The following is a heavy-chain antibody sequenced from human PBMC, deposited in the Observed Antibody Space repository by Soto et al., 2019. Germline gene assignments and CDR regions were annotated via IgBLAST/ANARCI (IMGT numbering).Heavy chain of an antibody. CDR1: GGSISSSSYY. J-gene: IGHJ6*02. CDR3: ARSTYDFWSGYQSYYYYYGMDV. D-gene: IGHD3-3*01. Sequence: SETLSLTCTVSGGSISSSSYYWGWIRQPPGKGLEWIGSIYYSGSTYYNPSLKSRVTISVDTSKNQFSLKLSSVTAADTAVYYCARSTYDFWSGYQSYYYYYGMDVWGQGTTGTVSS. V-gene: IGHV4-39*01. CDR2: IYYSGST.